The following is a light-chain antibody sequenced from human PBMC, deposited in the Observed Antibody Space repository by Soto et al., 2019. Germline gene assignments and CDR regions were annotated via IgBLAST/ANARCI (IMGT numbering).Light chain of an antibody. CDR2: VAS. Sequence: DIQLTQSPSFLSASVGDRVSITCRASQDISNYLAWHQQKPGKAPKLLIYVASTLQSGIPSRFSGSGSGTEFTLTISSLQPEDFATYYCQQLKSYTTFGQGTKLEIK. J-gene: IGKJ2*01. CDR1: QDISNY. CDR3: QQLKSYTT. V-gene: IGKV1-9*01.